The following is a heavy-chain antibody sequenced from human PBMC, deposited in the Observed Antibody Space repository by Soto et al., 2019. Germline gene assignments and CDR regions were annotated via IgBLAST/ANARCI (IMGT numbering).Heavy chain of an antibody. CDR1: GYTFTGYY. D-gene: IGHD6-13*01. CDR3: ARVAEQQLYYYYYGMDV. V-gene: IGHV1-2*02. Sequence: ASVKVSCKASGYTFTGYYMHWVRQAPGQGLEWMGWINPNSGGTNYAQKFQGRVTMTRDTSISTAYMELSRLRSDDTAVYYCARVAEQQLYYYYYGMDVWGQGTTGTVSS. CDR2: INPNSGGT. J-gene: IGHJ6*02.